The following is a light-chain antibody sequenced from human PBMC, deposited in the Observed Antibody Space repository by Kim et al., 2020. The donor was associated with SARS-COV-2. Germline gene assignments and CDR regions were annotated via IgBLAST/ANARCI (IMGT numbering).Light chain of an antibody. Sequence: GQSITISCNGTSSDVGSYRHVSWYQQHPGKAPKLMIYDVDKRPSGVSGRFSGSKSDNTASLIISGLQAEDEADYYCYSYTTSNTWVFGGGTQLTVL. CDR2: DVD. V-gene: IGLV2-14*03. CDR1: SSDVGSYRH. J-gene: IGLJ3*02. CDR3: YSYTTSNTWV.